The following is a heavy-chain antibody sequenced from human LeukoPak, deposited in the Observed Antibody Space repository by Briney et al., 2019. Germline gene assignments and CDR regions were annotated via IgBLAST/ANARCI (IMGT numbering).Heavy chain of an antibody. V-gene: IGHV4-34*01. CDR2: INHSGST. J-gene: IGHJ6*04. D-gene: IGHD6-13*01. CDR3: ARGGKQQLVHYYYGMDV. Sequence: SETLSLTCAVYGGSFSGYYWSWLRQPPGKGLEWIGEINHSGSTNYKPSLTSRVTISVDTSKNQFSLKLSSVTAADTAVYYCARGGKQQLVHYYYGMDVWGKGTTVTVSS. CDR1: GGSFSGYY.